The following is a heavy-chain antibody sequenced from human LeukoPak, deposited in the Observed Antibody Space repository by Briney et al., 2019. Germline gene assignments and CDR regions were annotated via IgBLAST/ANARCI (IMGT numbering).Heavy chain of an antibody. CDR1: SGSISGDDYC. D-gene: IGHD3-16*01. J-gene: IGHJ4*02. CDR2: IYITGNT. CDR3: ARGGTLFTFFDS. Sequence: SETLSLTCTESSGSISGDDYCWSWIRQPAGRGLEWIGRIYITGNTMYNPSLESRVKISIDTSKNQVSLAVKSVTAADTAVYYCARGGTLFTFFDSWGQGTLVTVSS. V-gene: IGHV4-61*02.